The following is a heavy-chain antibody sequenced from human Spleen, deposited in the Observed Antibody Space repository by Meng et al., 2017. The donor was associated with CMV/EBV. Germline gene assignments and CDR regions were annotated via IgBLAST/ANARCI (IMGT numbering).Heavy chain of an antibody. CDR3: TKDRGDTYGQSYFHY. J-gene: IGHJ4*02. V-gene: IGHV3-53*05. Sequence: ASWFTVSSNYRSWGREAPGKGLEWVSVIYSGGSTYYADYVKGRFTISRDNSKNTLYLQMNSLTTEDTALYYCTKDRGDTYGQSYFHYWGQGALVTVSS. CDR1: WFTVSSNY. CDR2: IYSGGST. D-gene: IGHD3-10*01.